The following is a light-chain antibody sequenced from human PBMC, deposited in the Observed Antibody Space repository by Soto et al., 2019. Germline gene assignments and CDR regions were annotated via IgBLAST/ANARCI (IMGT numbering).Light chain of an antibody. Sequence: DIQMTQSPSTLSASVRDRVTITCRASQSVSSGLAWYQKKAGKAPKLLIYDASSLESGVPSRFSGSGSGTEFTLTIRSLQPDDFATYYCQQYNSYWTFGQGTKVEIK. V-gene: IGKV1-5*01. J-gene: IGKJ1*01. CDR3: QQYNSYWT. CDR1: QSVSSG. CDR2: DAS.